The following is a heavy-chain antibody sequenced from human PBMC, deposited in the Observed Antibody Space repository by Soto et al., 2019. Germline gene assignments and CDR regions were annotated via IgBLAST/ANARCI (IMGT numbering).Heavy chain of an antibody. CDR1: GYTFTSYD. J-gene: IGHJ6*02. V-gene: IGHV1-8*01. D-gene: IGHD6-19*01. CDR2: MNPNSGNT. CDR3: AAHGIAVAGTNPGESYYYYGMDV. Sequence: ASVKVSCKASGYTFTSYDITWVRQATGQGLEWMGWMNPNSGNTGYAQKFQGRVTMTRNTSTSTAYMELSSLRSEDTAVYYCAAHGIAVAGTNPGESYYYYGMDVWGQGTTVTVSS.